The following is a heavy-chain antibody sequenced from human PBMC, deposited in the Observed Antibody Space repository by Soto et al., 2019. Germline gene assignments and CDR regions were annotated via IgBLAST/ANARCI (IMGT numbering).Heavy chain of an antibody. V-gene: IGHV1-18*01. CDR2: ISAYNGNT. D-gene: IGHD3-3*01. CDR3: ARDGYSRRFLEWFVAADYDY. Sequence: ASVKVSCKASGYTFTSYGISWVRQAPGQGLEWMGWISAYNGNTNYAQKLQGRVTMPTDTASSTADMELSSLRSEDTAVYYFARDGYSRRFLEWFVAADYDYWGQGTLVTVSS. J-gene: IGHJ4*02. CDR1: GYTFTSYG.